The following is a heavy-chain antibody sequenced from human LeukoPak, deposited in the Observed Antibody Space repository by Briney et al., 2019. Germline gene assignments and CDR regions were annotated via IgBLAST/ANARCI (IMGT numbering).Heavy chain of an antibody. CDR1: GFTFNNYA. V-gene: IGHV3-23*01. CDR2: VSGSGGST. J-gene: IGHJ6*02. CDR3: AGPYYYYGMDV. Sequence: GGSLRLSCAASGFTFNNYAMSWVRQAPGKGLEWVSAVSGSGGSTYYADSVKGRFTISRDNSKNTLYLQVNSLRAEDTAVYYCAGPYYYYGMDVWGQGTTVTVSS.